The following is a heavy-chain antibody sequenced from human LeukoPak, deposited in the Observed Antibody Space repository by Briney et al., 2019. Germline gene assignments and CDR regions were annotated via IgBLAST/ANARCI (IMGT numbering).Heavy chain of an antibody. CDR1: GFTFSSYS. D-gene: IGHD3-16*02. CDR3: ARDIYDYVWGSYRDTGPDY. V-gene: IGHV3-21*01. J-gene: IGHJ4*02. CDR2: ISSSSSYI. Sequence: GGSLRLSCAASGFTFSSYSMNWVRQAPGKGLEWVSSISSSSSYIYYADSVKGRFTISRDNAKNSLYLQMNSLRAEDTAVYHCARDIYDYVWGSYRDTGPDYWGQGTLVTVSS.